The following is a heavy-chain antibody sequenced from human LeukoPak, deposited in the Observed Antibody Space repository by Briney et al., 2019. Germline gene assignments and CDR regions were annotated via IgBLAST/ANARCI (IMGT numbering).Heavy chain of an antibody. Sequence: DSMKGRITISRDRSKNTLCLQMNSLRSDDTAVYYCARDESGSSNYYYGMDVWGQGTTVTVSS. V-gene: IGHV3-30*01. D-gene: IGHD2-2*01. CDR3: ARDESGSSNYYYGMDV. J-gene: IGHJ6*02.